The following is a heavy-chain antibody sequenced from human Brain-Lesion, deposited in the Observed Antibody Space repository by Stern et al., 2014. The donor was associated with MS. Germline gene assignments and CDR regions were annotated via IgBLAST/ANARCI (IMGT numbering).Heavy chain of an antibody. J-gene: IGHJ4*02. Sequence: QVTLQESGPVLVKPPETLTLTCSVSGFSLSNAAMGVSWIRQPPGKALECLAHIFSTGETAYSTSLKSRLTISKDTSRSQVVLTMTNMDPVDTATYYCARMREYCSGGICFAGYYDSWGQGTLVTVSS. CDR3: ARMREYCSGGICFAGYYDS. D-gene: IGHD2-15*01. CDR1: GFSLSNAAMG. CDR2: IFSTGET. V-gene: IGHV2-26*01.